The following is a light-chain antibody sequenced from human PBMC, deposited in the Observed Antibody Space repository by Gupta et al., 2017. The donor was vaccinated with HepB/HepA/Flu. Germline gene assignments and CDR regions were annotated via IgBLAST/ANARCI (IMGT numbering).Light chain of an antibody. CDR2: GAF. J-gene: IGKJ1*01. Sequence: AIQMTQSPSSLSASVGDRVTITCRASQDIRNELGWYQQKPGKAPKLLIYGAFTVQTGVPSRFSGSGSDTXFTLTIXSLQPEDFATNYCLQDYRSPRTFGXGTKVEIK. CDR1: QDIRNE. V-gene: IGKV1-6*01. CDR3: LQDYRSPRT.